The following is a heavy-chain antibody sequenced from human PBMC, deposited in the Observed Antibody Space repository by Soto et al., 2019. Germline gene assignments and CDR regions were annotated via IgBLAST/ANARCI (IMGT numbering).Heavy chain of an antibody. V-gene: IGHV4-31*03. CDR1: GGSISSGGYY. CDR3: ARDSQGGYCSSTSCFNYGMDV. CDR2: IYYSGST. J-gene: IGHJ6*02. D-gene: IGHD2-2*03. Sequence: QVQLQESGPGLVKPSQTLSLTCTVSGGSISSGGYYWSWIRQHPGKGLEWSGYIYYSGSTYYNPSLKSRVTISVDTSKNQFSLKLSSVTAADTAVYYCARDSQGGYCSSTSCFNYGMDVWGQGTTVTVSS.